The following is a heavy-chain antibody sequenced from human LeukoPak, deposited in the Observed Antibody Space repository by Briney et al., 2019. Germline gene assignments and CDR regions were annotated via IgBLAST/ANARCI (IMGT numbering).Heavy chain of an antibody. CDR3: ARRAAAGYYYYYMDV. J-gene: IGHJ6*03. V-gene: IGHV1-8*03. CDR2: MNPNSGNT. Sequence: ASVKVSCKASGYTFTGYYMHWVRQATGQGLEWMGWMNPNSGNTGYAQKFQGRVTITRNTSISTAYMELSSLRSEDTAVYYCARRAAAGYYYYYMDVWGKGTTVTVSS. D-gene: IGHD6-13*01. CDR1: GYTFTGYY.